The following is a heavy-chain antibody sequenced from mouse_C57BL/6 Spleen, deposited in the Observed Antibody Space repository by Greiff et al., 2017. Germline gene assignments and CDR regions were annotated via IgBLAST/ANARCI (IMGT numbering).Heavy chain of an antibody. V-gene: IGHV6-3*01. CDR1: GFTFSNYW. CDR3: TACGGYYYAMDY. CDR2: ISLKSDNYAT. J-gene: IGHJ4*01. Sequence: EVTLVESGGGLVQPGGSMKLSCVASGFTFSNYWMNWVRQSPEKGLEWVAQISLKSDNYATHYAESVKGRFTISRDESKSSVYLQMNNLRSEDTGIYYCTACGGYYYAMDYWGQGTSVTVSS.